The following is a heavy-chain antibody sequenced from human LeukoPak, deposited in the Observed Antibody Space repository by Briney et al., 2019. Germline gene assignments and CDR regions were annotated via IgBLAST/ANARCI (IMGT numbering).Heavy chain of an antibody. CDR3: ARESYGDYGGKPYDY. D-gene: IGHD4-17*01. Sequence: ASVKVSCKASGYTFTSYYMHWVRQAPGQGLEWMGWINPNSGGTNYAQKFQGRVTMTRDTSISTAYMELSRLRSDDTAVYYCARESYGDYGGKPYDYWGQGTLVTVSS. J-gene: IGHJ4*02. V-gene: IGHV1-2*02. CDR2: INPNSGGT. CDR1: GYTFTSYY.